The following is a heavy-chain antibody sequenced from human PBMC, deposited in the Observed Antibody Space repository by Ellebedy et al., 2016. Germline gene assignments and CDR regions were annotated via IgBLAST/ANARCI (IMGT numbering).Heavy chain of an antibody. D-gene: IGHD3-10*01. Sequence: ASVKVSCKASGYTFTGYYMHWARQAPGQGLEWMGWINPNSGGTNYAQKVQGRVTMTTDTSTSTAYMELRSLRSDDTAVYYCARDGMYYGSGSSMRGFDYWGQGTLVTVSS. CDR1: GYTFTGYY. CDR3: ARDGMYYGSGSSMRGFDY. J-gene: IGHJ4*02. CDR2: INPNSGGT. V-gene: IGHV1-2*02.